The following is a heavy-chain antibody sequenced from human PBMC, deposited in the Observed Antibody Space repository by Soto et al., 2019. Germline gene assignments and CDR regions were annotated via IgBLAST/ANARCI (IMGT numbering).Heavy chain of an antibody. Sequence: EVQLVESGGGLVKPGGSLRLSCAASGFTFSSYSMNWVRQAPGKGLEWVSSISSSSSYIYYADSVKGRFTISRDNAKNSLYLQMNSLRAEDTAVYYCARDGVVVPAATYYYYGMDVWGQGTTVTVSS. J-gene: IGHJ6*02. D-gene: IGHD2-2*01. V-gene: IGHV3-21*01. CDR2: ISSSSSYI. CDR1: GFTFSSYS. CDR3: ARDGVVVPAATYYYYGMDV.